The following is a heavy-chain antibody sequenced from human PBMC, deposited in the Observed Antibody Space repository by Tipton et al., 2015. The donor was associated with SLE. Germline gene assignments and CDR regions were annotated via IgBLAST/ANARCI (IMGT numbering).Heavy chain of an antibody. D-gene: IGHD3-10*01. CDR1: GFTFSSYA. J-gene: IGHJ4*02. Sequence: SLRLSCAASGFTFSSYAMHWVRQAPGKGLEWVSSISSSSSYIYYADSVKGRFTISRDNAKNSLYLQMNSLRAEDTAVYYCARDSPRGGFDYWGQGTLVTVSS. V-gene: IGHV3-21*01. CDR2: ISSSSSYI. CDR3: ARDSPRGGFDY.